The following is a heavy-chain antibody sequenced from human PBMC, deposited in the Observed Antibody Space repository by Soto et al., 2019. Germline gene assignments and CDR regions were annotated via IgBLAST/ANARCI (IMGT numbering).Heavy chain of an antibody. D-gene: IGHD6-19*01. Sequence: GGSLRLSCAASGFTVSSNYMNWVRQAPGKGLEWVSVIYSGGSTYYADSVKGRFTISRDNSKSTLYLQMNSLRAEDTAVYYCAKEDLYNNGWYGPFDYWGQGTLVTVSS. CDR2: IYSGGST. CDR3: AKEDLYNNGWYGPFDY. V-gene: IGHV3-53*01. J-gene: IGHJ4*02. CDR1: GFTVSSNY.